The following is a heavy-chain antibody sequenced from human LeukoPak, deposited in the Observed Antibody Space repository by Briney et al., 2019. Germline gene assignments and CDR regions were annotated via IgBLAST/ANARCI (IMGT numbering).Heavy chain of an antibody. J-gene: IGHJ4*02. V-gene: IGHV4-59*01. Sequence: SETLSLTCTVSGVSISSYFWSRIRQPPGKGLEWIAYIYYSGTTNYSPSFKSRVTISVDTSKNQFSLRLSSVTAADTAVYYCAREPRSPGGRGRPFDFWGQGTLVTVSS. CDR2: IYYSGTT. CDR3: AREPRSPGGRGRPFDF. D-gene: IGHD2-15*01. CDR1: GVSISSYF.